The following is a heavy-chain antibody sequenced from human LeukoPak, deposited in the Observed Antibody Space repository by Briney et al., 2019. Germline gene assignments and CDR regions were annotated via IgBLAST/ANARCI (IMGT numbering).Heavy chain of an antibody. J-gene: IGHJ6*02. CDR1: GFTFSSYG. V-gene: IGHV3-30*03. Sequence: PARSLCLSCAASGFTFSSYGMHWVRQAPGKGLEWVAGTSYDGINKYYADSVKGRFTISRDNSKNTLYLQMNSLRAEDMAVYYCAMGTCFDGVADWGPGTTVTVSS. CDR2: TSYDGINK. D-gene: IGHD7-27*01. CDR3: AMGTCFDGVAD.